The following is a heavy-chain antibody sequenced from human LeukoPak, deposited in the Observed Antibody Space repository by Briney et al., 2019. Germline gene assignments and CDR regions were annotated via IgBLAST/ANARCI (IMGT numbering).Heavy chain of an antibody. CDR2: IYYSGST. V-gene: IGHV4-31*03. J-gene: IGHJ6*02. CDR3: ARDMAIYDSSGYYTPYGMDV. Sequence: SQTLSLTCTVSGGSISSGGYYWSWIRQHPGKGLEWIGYIYYSGSTYYNPSLKSRVTISVDTSKNQFSLKLSSMTAADTAVYYCARDMAIYDSSGYYTPYGMDVWGQGTTVTVSS. CDR1: GGSISSGGYY. D-gene: IGHD3-22*01.